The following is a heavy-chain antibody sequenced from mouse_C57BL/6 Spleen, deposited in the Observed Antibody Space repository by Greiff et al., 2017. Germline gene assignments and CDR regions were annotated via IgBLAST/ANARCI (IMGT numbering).Heavy chain of an antibody. D-gene: IGHD6-1*01. V-gene: IGHV5-17*01. CDR1: GFTFSDYG. J-gene: IGHJ1*03. CDR2: ISSGSSTI. CDR3: ARAVVSPNWYFDV. Sequence: DVRLVESGGGLVKPGGSLKLSCAASGFTFSDYGMHWVRQAPEKGLEWVAYISSGSSTIYYADTVKGRFTISRDNAKNTLFLQMTSLRSEDTAMYYCARAVVSPNWYFDVWGTGTTVTVSS.